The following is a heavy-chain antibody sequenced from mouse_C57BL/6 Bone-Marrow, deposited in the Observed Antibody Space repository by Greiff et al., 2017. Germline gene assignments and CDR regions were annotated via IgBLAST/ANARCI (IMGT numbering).Heavy chain of an antibody. CDR2: SSEGGSYT. CDR3: ARDDYGNYPYYFDY. D-gene: IGHD2-1*01. CDR1: GFTFSSYA. J-gene: IGHJ2*01. V-gene: IGHV5-4*01. Sequence: EVQLQEPGGGLVKPGGSLKLSCAASGFTFSSYAMSWFRPTPEKRLEWVATSSEGGSYTYYPDNVKGRFTISRDNAKNNLYLQMSHLKSEDTAMYYCARDDYGNYPYYFDYWGQGTTLTVSS.